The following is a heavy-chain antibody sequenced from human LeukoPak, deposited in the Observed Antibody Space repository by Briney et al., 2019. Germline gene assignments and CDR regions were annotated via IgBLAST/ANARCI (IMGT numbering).Heavy chain of an antibody. D-gene: IGHD5-24*01. CDR1: GFTFDDYA. CDR2: ISWNSGSI. V-gene: IGHV3-9*01. Sequence: GRSLRLSCAASGFTFDDYAMHWVRQAPGKGLEWVSGISWNSGSIGYADSVKGRFTISRDNAKNSLYLQMNSLRAEDTALYYCAKDFEMVTIEPLDPWGQGTLVTVSS. J-gene: IGHJ5*02. CDR3: AKDFEMVTIEPLDP.